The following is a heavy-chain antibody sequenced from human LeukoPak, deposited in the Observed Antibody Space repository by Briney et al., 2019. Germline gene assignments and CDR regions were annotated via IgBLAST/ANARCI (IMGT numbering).Heavy chain of an antibody. CDR3: AKSGGWLQYNYYYMDV. CDR2: IRYDGSNK. V-gene: IGHV3-30*02. J-gene: IGHJ6*03. D-gene: IGHD5-24*01. CDR1: GFTFSNYG. Sequence: QPGGSLRPSCAASGFTFSNYGMHWVRQAPGKGLEWVAFIRYDGSNKNYADSVKGRFTISRDNFKNTLYLQMNSLRAEDTAVYYCAKSGGWLQYNYYYMDVWGKGTTVTVSS.